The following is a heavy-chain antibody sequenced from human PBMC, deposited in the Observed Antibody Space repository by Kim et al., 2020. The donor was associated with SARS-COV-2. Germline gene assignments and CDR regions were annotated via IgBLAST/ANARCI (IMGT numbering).Heavy chain of an antibody. J-gene: IGHJ4*02. D-gene: IGHD3-10*01. CDR1: GFTFSNAW. Sequence: GGSLRLSCAASGFTFSNAWMGWVRQAPGKGLEWVARIKSKTDGGSTDYAAPVKGRFTISRDDSKNTLYLKMNSLKTEDTAVYYCTTDSMVLGVKGVYWGQRDLVSVSS. V-gene: IGHV3-15*01. CDR2: IKSKTDGGST. CDR3: TTDSMVLGVKGVY.